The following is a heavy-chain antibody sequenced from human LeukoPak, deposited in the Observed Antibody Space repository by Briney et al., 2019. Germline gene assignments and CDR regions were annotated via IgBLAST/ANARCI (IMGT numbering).Heavy chain of an antibody. V-gene: IGHV4-4*02. Sequence: SETLSLTCAVSGDSISSSHWWSWVRQSPGKGLEWIGEIYHSGNTNYNPSLKSRVAISLDKSSNQFSLRLMSVTAADTAVYYCARARELSSGYPSDYFDYWGQGTLVTVSS. CDR3: ARARELSSGYPSDYFDY. CDR1: GDSISSSHW. D-gene: IGHD3-22*01. J-gene: IGHJ4*02. CDR2: IYHSGNT.